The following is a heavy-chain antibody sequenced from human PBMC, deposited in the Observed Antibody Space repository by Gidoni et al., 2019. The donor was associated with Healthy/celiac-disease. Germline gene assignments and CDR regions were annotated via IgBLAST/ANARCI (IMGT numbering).Heavy chain of an antibody. CDR1: GFTFSSYS. CDR3: ARDVWGNWYFDL. J-gene: IGHJ2*01. V-gene: IGHV3-21*01. Sequence: EVQLVESGGGLVKAGGSLRLSCAASGFTFSSYSMNWVRQAPGKGLEWVSSISSSSSYIYYADSVKGRFTIPRDNAKNSLYLQMNSLRAEDTAVYYCARDVWGNWYFDLWGRGTLVTVSS. CDR2: ISSSSSYI. D-gene: IGHD7-27*01.